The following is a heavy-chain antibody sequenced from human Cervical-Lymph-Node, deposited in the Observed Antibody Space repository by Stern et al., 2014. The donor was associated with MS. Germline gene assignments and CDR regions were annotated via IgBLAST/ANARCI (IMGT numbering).Heavy chain of an antibody. D-gene: IGHD3-22*01. J-gene: IGHJ6*02. Sequence: QLVESGPEVKKPGTSVKVSCKASGFTFTSSAMQWVRQARGQRLEWIGWIVVGSGNTNYAQKFQERVTITRDMSTSTAYMELSSLRSEDTAVYYCAANFVGDSSGYYYAIPPYYYYGMDVWGQGTTVTVSS. CDR2: IVVGSGNT. CDR1: GFTFTSSA. CDR3: AANFVGDSSGYYYAIPPYYYYGMDV. V-gene: IGHV1-58*02.